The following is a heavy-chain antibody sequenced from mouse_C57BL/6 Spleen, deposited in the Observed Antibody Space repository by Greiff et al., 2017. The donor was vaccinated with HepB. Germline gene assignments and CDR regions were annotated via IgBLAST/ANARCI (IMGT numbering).Heavy chain of an antibody. Sequence: VQLKQSVAELVRPGASVKLSCTASGFNIKNTYMHWVKQRPEQGLEWIGRIDPANGNTKNAPKFQGKATITADTSSNTAYLQLSSLTSEDTAIYYCARRYYDYYRDYAMDYWGQGTSVTVSS. CDR1: GFNIKNTY. V-gene: IGHV14-3*01. CDR2: IDPANGNT. D-gene: IGHD2-3*01. CDR3: ARRYYDYYRDYAMDY. J-gene: IGHJ4*01.